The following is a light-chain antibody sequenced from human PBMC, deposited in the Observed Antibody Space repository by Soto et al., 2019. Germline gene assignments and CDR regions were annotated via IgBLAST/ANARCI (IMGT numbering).Light chain of an antibody. Sequence: EVVLTQSPATLSLSPGERATLSCRASQSVSNFLGWYQQKPGQAPGLLIYDASNRATGIPVRFSGSGSGTDFTLTISSLEPEDFAVYYCQHRSSWPFTFGPGTKVDLK. V-gene: IGKV3-11*01. CDR2: DAS. CDR1: QSVSNF. J-gene: IGKJ3*01. CDR3: QHRSSWPFT.